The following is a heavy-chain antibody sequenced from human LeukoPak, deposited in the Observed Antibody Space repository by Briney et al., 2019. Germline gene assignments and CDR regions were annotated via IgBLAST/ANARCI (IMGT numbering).Heavy chain of an antibody. J-gene: IGHJ5*02. D-gene: IGHD2-2*02. CDR1: GGSISSYY. CDR2: IYTSGST. V-gene: IGHV4-4*07. Sequence: SETLSLTCTVSGGSISSYYWSWIRQPAGKGLGWIGRIYTSGSTNYNPSLKSRVTMSVDTSKNQFSLKLSSVTAADTAVYYCARDLVYFCSSTSCYNYNWFDPWGQGTLVTVSS. CDR3: ARDLVYFCSSTSCYNYNWFDP.